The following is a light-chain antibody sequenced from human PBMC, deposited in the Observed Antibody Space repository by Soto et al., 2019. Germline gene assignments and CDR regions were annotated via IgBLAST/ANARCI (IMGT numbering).Light chain of an antibody. CDR2: GAS. V-gene: IGKV3-20*01. Sequence: EIVLTQSPGTLSLSPGERATLSCRASQSVSISYLAWYQQKPGQAPRLLIYGASSSATGIPDRFSGSGSGTDFTLTISRLEPEDFAVYDCQQYGSSSLYTFGQGTKLEIK. CDR3: QQYGSSSLYT. J-gene: IGKJ2*01. CDR1: QSVSISY.